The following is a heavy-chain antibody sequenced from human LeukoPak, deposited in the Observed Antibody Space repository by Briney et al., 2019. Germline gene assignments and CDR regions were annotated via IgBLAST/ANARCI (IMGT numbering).Heavy chain of an antibody. J-gene: IGHJ4*02. D-gene: IGHD1-1*01. CDR1: GYTFTGYY. V-gene: IGHV1-2*02. CDR3: ARNTRSTLAYDY. CDR2: INPNSGGT. Sequence: GASVKVSCKSSGYTFTGYYLHWVGQAPGQGLAWMGWINPNSGGTNYAQKFQGRVTMTSDTSISTAYMELSRLTSDDTAVYYCARNTRSTLAYDYWGQGTLVTVSS.